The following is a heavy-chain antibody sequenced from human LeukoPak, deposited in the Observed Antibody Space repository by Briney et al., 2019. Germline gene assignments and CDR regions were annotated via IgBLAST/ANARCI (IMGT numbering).Heavy chain of an antibody. Sequence: SETLSLTCTVSGGSISSSSYYWGWIRQPPGKGLEWIGSIYYSGSTYYNPSLKSRVTISVDTSKNQFSLKLSSVTAADTAVYYCARGLRFLEWLSNISFYYFDYWGQGTLVTVSS. CDR2: IYYSGST. CDR3: ARGLRFLEWLSNISFYYFDY. V-gene: IGHV4-39*07. CDR1: GGSISSSSYY. D-gene: IGHD3-3*01. J-gene: IGHJ4*02.